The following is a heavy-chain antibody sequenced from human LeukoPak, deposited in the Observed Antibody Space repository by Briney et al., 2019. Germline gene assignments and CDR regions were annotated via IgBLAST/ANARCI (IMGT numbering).Heavy chain of an antibody. D-gene: IGHD3-22*01. CDR2: IYTSGST. V-gene: IGHV4-4*07. J-gene: IGHJ6*02. CDR1: GGSISSYY. CDR3: AREELVYYDSSGSPYYYYGMDV. Sequence: SETLSLTCTVSGGSISSYYWSWIRQPAGKGLEWIGRIYTSGSTNYNPSLKSRVTMSVGTSKNQFSLKLSSVSAADTAVYYCAREELVYYDSSGSPYYYYGMDVWGQGTTVTVSS.